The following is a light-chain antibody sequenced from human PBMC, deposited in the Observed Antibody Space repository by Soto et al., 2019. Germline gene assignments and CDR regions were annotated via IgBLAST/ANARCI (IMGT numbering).Light chain of an antibody. CDR3: TSYTSSTPFYV. V-gene: IGLV2-14*03. CDR2: DVS. J-gene: IGLJ1*01. Sequence: SVLPQPASVSGSPGQSSAISCTGVRTDVADGYDYVSWYQQHPGQAPQLIIYDVSNRPSGVSDRFSGSKSGNTASLTISGLQAEDEAEYYCTSYTSSTPFYVFGNGTKVTVL. CDR1: RTDVADGYDY.